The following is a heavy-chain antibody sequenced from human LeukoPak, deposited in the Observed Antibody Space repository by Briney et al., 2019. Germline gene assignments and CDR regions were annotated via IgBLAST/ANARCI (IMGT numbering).Heavy chain of an antibody. J-gene: IGHJ4*02. D-gene: IGHD3-22*01. CDR2: INPNSGGT. CDR3: ARGGDYYDSSGYYHLGGFDY. V-gene: IGHV1-2*02. Sequence: ASVTVSCKASGYTFTGYYMHWVRQAPGQGLEWMGWINPNSGGTNYAQKVQGRVTMTRDTSISTAYMELSRLRSDDTAVYYCARGGDYYDSSGYYHLGGFDYWGQGTLVTVSS. CDR1: GYTFTGYY.